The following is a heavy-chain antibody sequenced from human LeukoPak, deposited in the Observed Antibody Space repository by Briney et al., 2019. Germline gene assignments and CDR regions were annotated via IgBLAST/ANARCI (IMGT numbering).Heavy chain of an antibody. CDR3: SSALSDRSHYYFHY. Sequence: GGSLRLSCAASGFIFSDYYMDRVRQAPGKGLEWVGRTRNKANSYTIEYAASVKGRFTISRDDSENSLYLQMNSLKTEDTAVYYCSSALSDRSHYYFHYWGQGTLVTVSS. CDR2: TRNKANSYTI. CDR1: GFIFSDYY. V-gene: IGHV3-72*01. J-gene: IGHJ4*02.